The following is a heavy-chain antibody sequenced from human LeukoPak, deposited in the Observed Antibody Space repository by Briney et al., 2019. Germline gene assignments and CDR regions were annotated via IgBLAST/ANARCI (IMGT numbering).Heavy chain of an antibody. J-gene: IGHJ3*02. CDR3: ARDLVTVTKGFDI. Sequence: SETLSLTCAVSDDSFSSHYWTWIWQPPGKGLEWIGYISYIGSTNYNPSLKSRVTISIDTSRNQFSLRLSSVTAADTAVYYCARDLVTVTKGFDIWGQGTMVSVSS. CDR1: DDSFSSHY. CDR2: ISYIGST. D-gene: IGHD4-17*01. V-gene: IGHV4-59*11.